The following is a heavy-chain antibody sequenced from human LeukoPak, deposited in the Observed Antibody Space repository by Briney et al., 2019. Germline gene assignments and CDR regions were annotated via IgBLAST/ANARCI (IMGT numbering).Heavy chain of an antibody. CDR2: IKSKTDGGTT. D-gene: IGHD2-15*01. V-gene: IGHV3-15*01. J-gene: IGHJ6*03. CDR3: TTETLVVAAPLTYYYYYMDV. Sequence: ETLSLTCTVSGYSISSGYYWGWIRQPPGKGLEWIGRIKSKTDGGTTDYAAPVKGRFTISRDDSKNTLYLQMNSLKTEDTAVYYCTTETLVVAAPLTYYYYYMDVWGRGTTVTVSS. CDR1: GYSISSGYY.